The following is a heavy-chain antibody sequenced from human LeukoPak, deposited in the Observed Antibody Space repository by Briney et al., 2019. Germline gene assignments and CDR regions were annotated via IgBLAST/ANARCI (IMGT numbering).Heavy chain of an antibody. J-gene: IGHJ5*02. D-gene: IGHD6-13*01. CDR1: GITVSSDY. CDR2: IYPDGRT. Sequence: GSLRLSCTISGITVSSDYISWVRQAPGKGLEWVSAIYPDGRTYYADSVKGRITISRDKSKNTLYLQMTSLRVEDTAVFYCARGVGRSWSLDPWGQGTLVTVSS. V-gene: IGHV3-53*01. CDR3: ARGVGRSWSLDP.